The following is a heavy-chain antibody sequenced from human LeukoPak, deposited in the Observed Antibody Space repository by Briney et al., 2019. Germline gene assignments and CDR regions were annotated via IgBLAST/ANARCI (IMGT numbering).Heavy chain of an antibody. D-gene: IGHD3-9*01. CDR3: ARSYDILTGFDY. CDR2: IYSGGST. CDR1: GFTVSSNY. V-gene: IGHV3-53*01. J-gene: IGHJ4*02. Sequence: PGGSLRVSCAASGFTVSSNYMSWVRQAPGKGLEWVSVIYSGGSTYYADSVKGRFTISRDNSKNTLYLQMNSLRAEDTAVYYCARSYDILTGFDYWGQGTLVTVSS.